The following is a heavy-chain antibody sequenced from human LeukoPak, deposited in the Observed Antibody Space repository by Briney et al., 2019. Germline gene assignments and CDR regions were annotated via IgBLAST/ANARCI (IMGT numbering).Heavy chain of an antibody. Sequence: PSETLSLTCTVSGDSISSSYYYWGWIRQPPGKGLEWIGSIDYCGSTYHNPSLKSRITISVDTSKNQFSLKLSSVTAADTAVYYCARDSRYCSGGNCHLRFDYWGQGILVTVSS. V-gene: IGHV4-39*07. CDR2: IDYCGST. D-gene: IGHD2-15*01. CDR3: ARDSRYCSGGNCHLRFDY. CDR1: GDSISSSYYY. J-gene: IGHJ4*02.